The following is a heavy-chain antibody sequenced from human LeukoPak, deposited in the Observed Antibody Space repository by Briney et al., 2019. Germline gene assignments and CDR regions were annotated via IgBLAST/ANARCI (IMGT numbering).Heavy chain of an antibody. CDR2: ISWNSDTL. CDR1: GFTFDDYA. J-gene: IGHJ6*02. V-gene: IGHV3-9*01. D-gene: IGHD3-10*01. Sequence: GRSLRLSSTASGFTFDDYAMHWVRQAPGKGLEWVSGISWNSDTLGYADSVKGRFTISRDNAKNSLYLQMSSLRAEDTAVYYCARDLYYGSGTPMQYGMDVWGQGTTVTVSS. CDR3: ARDLYYGSGTPMQYGMDV.